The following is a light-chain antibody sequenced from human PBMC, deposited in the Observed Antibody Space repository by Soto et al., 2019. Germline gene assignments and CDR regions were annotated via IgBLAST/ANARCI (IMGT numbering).Light chain of an antibody. Sequence: GDRVTITCRASQTISSWLAWYQQKPGKAPTLLIYDASTLERGVPSRFSGTGSGTEFTLSIDSLQPDDFATYYCQQYHTSSFTFGQGTRLEIK. J-gene: IGKJ5*01. V-gene: IGKV1-5*01. CDR2: DAS. CDR3: QQYHTSSFT. CDR1: QTISSW.